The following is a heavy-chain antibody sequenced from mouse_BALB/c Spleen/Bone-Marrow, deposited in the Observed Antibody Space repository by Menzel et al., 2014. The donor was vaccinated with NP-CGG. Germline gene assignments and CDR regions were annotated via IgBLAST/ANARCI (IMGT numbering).Heavy chain of an antibody. V-gene: IGHV5-17*02. Sequence: DVMLVESGGGLVQPGGSRKLPCAASGFTFSSFGVHWVRQAPEKGLEWVAYISSGSSTIYYADTVKGRFTISRDNPKNTLFLQMTSLRSEDTAMYYCARGKYGYDYWGQGTTLTVSS. CDR3: ARGKYGYDY. CDR2: ISSGSSTI. J-gene: IGHJ2*01. CDR1: GFTFSSFG. D-gene: IGHD2-10*02.